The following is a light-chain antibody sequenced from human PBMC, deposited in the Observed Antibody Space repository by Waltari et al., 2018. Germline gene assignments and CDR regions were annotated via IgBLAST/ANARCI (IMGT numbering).Light chain of an antibody. CDR3: QQSWT. CDR2: GAS. CDR1: QSTSTN. J-gene: IGKJ1*01. Sequence: DIQMTQSPSSLSASVGDRVIITCRASQSTSTNLNWYQQRPGEAPKLLIFGASSLHSGVPSRFSGSGSGTDFTLTISSLQPEDFATYYCQQSWTFGQGTKVEIK. V-gene: IGKV1-39*01.